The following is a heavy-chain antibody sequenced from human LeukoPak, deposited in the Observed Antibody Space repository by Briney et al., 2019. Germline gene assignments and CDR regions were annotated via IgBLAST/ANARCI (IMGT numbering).Heavy chain of an antibody. D-gene: IGHD2-21*02. V-gene: IGHV3-23*01. CDR2: ISGSGGRT. CDR1: GFSFSAYW. CDR3: AKEVYCGRDCYNPGYGVDV. Sequence: GESLRLSCAASGFSFSAYWMSWVRQAPGKGLEWVAAISGSGGRTYYADSVKGRFTISRDNSKNTLSLQMNSLRDEDTATYYCAKEVYCGRDCYNPGYGVDVRGQGTTVTVSS. J-gene: IGHJ6*02.